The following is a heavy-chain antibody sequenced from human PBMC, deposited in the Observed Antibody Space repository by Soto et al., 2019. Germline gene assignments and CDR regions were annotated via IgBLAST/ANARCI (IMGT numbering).Heavy chain of an antibody. D-gene: IGHD4-17*01. Sequence: ASVKVSCKASGYTFTSYGISWVRQAPGQGLEWMGWISAYNGNTNYAQKLQGRVTMTTDTSTSTAYMELRSLRSDDTVVYYCARDPSDYGDFAHYWFDPWGQGTLVTVSS. CDR1: GYTFTSYG. CDR3: ARDPSDYGDFAHYWFDP. V-gene: IGHV1-18*01. CDR2: ISAYNGNT. J-gene: IGHJ5*02.